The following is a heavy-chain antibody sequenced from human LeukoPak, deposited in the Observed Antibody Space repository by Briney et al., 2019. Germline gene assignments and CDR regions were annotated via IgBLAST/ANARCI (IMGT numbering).Heavy chain of an antibody. CDR1: GYTFTSYA. V-gene: IGHV1-3*01. CDR3: ARSPYYYDSSGYLFDY. D-gene: IGHD3-22*01. Sequence: GASVNVSCKASGYTFTSYAMHWVRQAPGQRLEWMGWINAGNGNTKYSQKFQGRVTITRDTSASTAYMELSSLRSEDTAVYYCARSPYYYDSSGYLFDYWGQGTLVTVSS. J-gene: IGHJ4*02. CDR2: INAGNGNT.